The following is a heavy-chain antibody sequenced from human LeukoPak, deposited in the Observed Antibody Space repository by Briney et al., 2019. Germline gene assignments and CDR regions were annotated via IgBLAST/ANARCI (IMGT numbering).Heavy chain of an antibody. D-gene: IGHD1-26*01. J-gene: IGHJ4*02. V-gene: IGHV3-30*04. CDR3: AGDGGGSYLGYFDY. CDR2: ISYDGGNK. CDR1: GFTFSSYA. Sequence: SLRLSCAASGFTFSSYAMHWVRQAPGKGLEWVAVISYDGGNKYYADSVKGRFTISRDNSKNTLFLQMNSLRAEDTAVYYCAGDGGGSYLGYFDYWGQGTLVTVSS.